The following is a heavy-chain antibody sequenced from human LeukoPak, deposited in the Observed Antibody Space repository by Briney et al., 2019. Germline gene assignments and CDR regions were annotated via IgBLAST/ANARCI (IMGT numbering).Heavy chain of an antibody. Sequence: ASIKVSCKASGYTFTDYYIHWVRQAPGQGLEWMGWINLNSGDTNYAQKFQGRVTMTRDTSISTAYMELSRLRSDDTAVYYCARGATYYYDVWGQGTLVTVSS. CDR3: ARGATYYYDV. D-gene: IGHD3-22*01. V-gene: IGHV1-2*02. CDR1: GYTFTDYY. J-gene: IGHJ4*02. CDR2: INLNSGDT.